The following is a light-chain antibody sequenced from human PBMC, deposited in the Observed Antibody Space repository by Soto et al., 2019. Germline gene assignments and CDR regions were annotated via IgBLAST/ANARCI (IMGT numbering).Light chain of an antibody. J-gene: IGKJ4*01. Sequence: EIVMTQSPATLSVSPGERATLSCRASQSVSSNLAWYQQKPGQAPRLLIYGASTRATGIPARFSGSGSGTEFTLTISRLDPEDFALYYCQQYATYPLTFGGGTKVDIK. CDR2: GAS. CDR1: QSVSSN. V-gene: IGKV3-15*01. CDR3: QQYATYPLT.